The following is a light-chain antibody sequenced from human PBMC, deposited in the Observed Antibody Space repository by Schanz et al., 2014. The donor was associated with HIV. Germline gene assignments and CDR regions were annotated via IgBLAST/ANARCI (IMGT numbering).Light chain of an antibody. CDR2: DVS. Sequence: QSVLTQPASVSGSPGQSITISCTGTSSDIGGYKYVSWYQQHPGKAPKLMIYDVSNRPSGVSNRFSGSKSDNTASLTISGLQAEDEADYYCSSYTSSSTLVFGGGTKLTVL. J-gene: IGLJ2*01. V-gene: IGLV2-14*03. CDR1: SSDIGGYKY. CDR3: SSYTSSSTLV.